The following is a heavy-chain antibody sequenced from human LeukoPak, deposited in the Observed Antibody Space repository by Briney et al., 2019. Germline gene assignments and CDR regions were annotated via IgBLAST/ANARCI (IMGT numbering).Heavy chain of an antibody. Sequence: GASVRASCKASGYTFTHHGISWVRQAPGQGLEWMAWISCYNGDTHYAQKFQGRVTLTTDTSTTTAFMELRSLRSDDTAVYYCARDPTNTSGRYAYFDSWGQGTLVTVSS. D-gene: IGHD6-19*01. CDR1: GYTFTHHG. CDR2: ISCYNGDT. J-gene: IGHJ4*02. CDR3: ARDPTNTSGRYAYFDS. V-gene: IGHV1-18*01.